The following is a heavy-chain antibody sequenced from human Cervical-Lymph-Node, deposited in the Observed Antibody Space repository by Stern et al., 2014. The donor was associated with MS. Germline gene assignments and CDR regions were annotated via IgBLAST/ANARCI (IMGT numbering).Heavy chain of an antibody. V-gene: IGHV3-30-3*01. CDR1: GFTFHNFD. CDR3: ARGPVAGRSYYFDY. D-gene: IGHD6-19*01. J-gene: IGHJ4*02. CDR2: VSYDGSRQ. Sequence: VQLVESGGGVVQPGRSLRVSCVASGFTFHNFDVHWVRQAPGKGLEWVAIVSYDGSRQFYADSVRGRFTISRDNSKNTLYLQMNSLRPDDTGVYFCARGPVAGRSYYFDYWGQGTLVTVSS.